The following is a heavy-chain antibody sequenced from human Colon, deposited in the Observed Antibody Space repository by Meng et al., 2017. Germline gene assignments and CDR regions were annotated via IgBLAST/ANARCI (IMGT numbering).Heavy chain of an antibody. J-gene: IGHJ5*01. D-gene: IGHD3-3*01. Sequence: EVQLVESGGDLVQPGGSLRLSCAATGFTLSSHWIHWVRQVPGEGLQWVSRMNRDGSITNYAVSVRGRFTISRDNAKNTVYLQMSGLRAEDTAVYYCVRDFGGWSDFWGQGTLVTVSS. CDR2: MNRDGSIT. CDR3: VRDFGGWSDF. V-gene: IGHV3-74*01. CDR1: GFTLSSHW.